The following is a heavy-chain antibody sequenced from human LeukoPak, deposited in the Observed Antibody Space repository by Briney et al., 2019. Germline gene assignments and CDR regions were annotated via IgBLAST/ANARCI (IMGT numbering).Heavy chain of an antibody. V-gene: IGHV4-4*07. D-gene: IGHD3-22*01. CDR2: IYTSGST. CDR3: ARDDYYYDSSGYYSN. J-gene: IGHJ4*02. CDR1: GGSISSCY. Sequence: PSETLSLTCTVSGGSISSCYWSWIRQPAGKGLEWIGRIYTSGSTNYNPSLKSRVTMSVDTSKNQFSLKLSSVTAADTAVYYYARDDYYYDSSGYYSNWGQGTLVTVSS.